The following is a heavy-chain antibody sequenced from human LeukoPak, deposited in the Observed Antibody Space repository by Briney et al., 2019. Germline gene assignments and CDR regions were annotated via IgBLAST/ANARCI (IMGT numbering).Heavy chain of an antibody. V-gene: IGHV3-7*01. J-gene: IGHJ5*02. CDR1: DFTFSFYW. Sequence: PGGSLRLSCVASDFTFSFYWMTWVRQAPGKGLEWVANILPDGSQKYYVDSVKGRFTISRNNAKNTLYLQMNSLRAEDTAVYYCARPLGPWGQGTLVTVSS. CDR2: ILPDGSQK. CDR3: ARPLGP. D-gene: IGHD3-16*01.